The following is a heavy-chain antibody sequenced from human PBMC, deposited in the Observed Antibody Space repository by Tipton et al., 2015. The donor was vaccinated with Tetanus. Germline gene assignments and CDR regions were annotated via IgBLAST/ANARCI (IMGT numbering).Heavy chain of an antibody. D-gene: IGHD3-22*01. CDR1: RFTFSSYA. CDR2: IYSAGGSST. Sequence: GSLRLSCAASRFTFSSYAMSWVRQAPGKGLEWVSVIYSAGGSSTYYADSVKGRFTISRDNSKKTLYLQMNSLRAEDTAVYYCAKSESYFDSPGYLGAFDIWGQGTMVTVSS. J-gene: IGHJ3*02. V-gene: IGHV3-23*03. CDR3: AKSESYFDSPGYLGAFDI.